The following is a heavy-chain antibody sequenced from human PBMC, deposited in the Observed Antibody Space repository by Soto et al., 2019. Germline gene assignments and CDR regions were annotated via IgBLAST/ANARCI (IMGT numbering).Heavy chain of an antibody. V-gene: IGHV1-8*01. Sequence: ASVKVSCKASGYTFTSYDINWVRQATGQGLEWMGWMNPNSGNTGYAQKFQGRVTMTRNTSISTAYMELSSLRSEDTAVYYCARALRYFDWLGGVLGVDYWGQGTLVTVSS. J-gene: IGHJ4*02. CDR3: ARALRYFDWLGGVLGVDY. CDR2: MNPNSGNT. CDR1: GYTFTSYD. D-gene: IGHD3-9*01.